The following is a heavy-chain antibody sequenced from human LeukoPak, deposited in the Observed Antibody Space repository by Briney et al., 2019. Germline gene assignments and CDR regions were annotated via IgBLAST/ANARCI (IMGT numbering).Heavy chain of an antibody. V-gene: IGHV1-24*01. CDR2: FDPEDGET. CDR3: ATDSAWQPRPSYYYYGMDV. CDR1: GYTLTELS. J-gene: IGHJ6*02. D-gene: IGHD2-2*01. Sequence: ASVKVSFKVSGYTLTELSMHWVRQAPGKGLEWMGGFDPEDGETIYAQKFQGRVTMTEDTSTDTAYMELSSLRSEDTAVYYCATDSAWQPRPSYYYYGMDVWGQGTTVTVSS.